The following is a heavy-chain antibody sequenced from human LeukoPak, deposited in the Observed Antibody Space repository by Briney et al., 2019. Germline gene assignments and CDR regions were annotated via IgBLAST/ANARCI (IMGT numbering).Heavy chain of an antibody. CDR3: ARKDVDTAMVPKTGYYYYGMDV. D-gene: IGHD5-18*01. CDR2: IWYDGSNK. V-gene: IGHV3-33*01. J-gene: IGHJ6*04. Sequence: PGGSLRLSCAASGFTFSSYGMHWVRQAPGKGLEWVAVIWYDGSNKYYADSVKGRFTISRDNSKNTLYLQMNSLRAEDTAVYYCARKDVDTAMVPKTGYYYYGMDVWGKGTTVTVSS. CDR1: GFTFSSYG.